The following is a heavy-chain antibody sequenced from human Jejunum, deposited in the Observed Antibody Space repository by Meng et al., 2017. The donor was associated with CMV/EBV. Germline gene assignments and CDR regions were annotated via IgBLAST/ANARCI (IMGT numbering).Heavy chain of an antibody. V-gene: IGHV4-31*03. CDR1: GGSINSVGSY. Sequence: TVSGGSINSVGSYWSWIRQHPGKGLEWIGYVYYIGSPYYNPSLRSRVTISLDTSKNQFSLKLGSVTAADTAVYYCARETTGVYDSWGQGTLVTVSS. CDR2: VYYIGSP. CDR3: ARETTGVYDS. D-gene: IGHD4-11*01. J-gene: IGHJ4*02.